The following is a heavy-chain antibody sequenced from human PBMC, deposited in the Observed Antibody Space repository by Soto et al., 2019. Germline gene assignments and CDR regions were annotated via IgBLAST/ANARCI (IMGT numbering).Heavy chain of an antibody. CDR1: GFTFSSYG. CDR2: ISYDGSNK. Sequence: SLRLSCAASGFTFSSYGMHWVRQAPGKGLERVAVISYDGSNKYYADSVKSRFTISRDNSKNTLYLQMNSLRAEDTAVYYCAKDWDYFWFDPWGQGTLVTVSS. CDR3: AKDWDYFWFDP. D-gene: IGHD1-7*01. V-gene: IGHV3-30*18. J-gene: IGHJ5*02.